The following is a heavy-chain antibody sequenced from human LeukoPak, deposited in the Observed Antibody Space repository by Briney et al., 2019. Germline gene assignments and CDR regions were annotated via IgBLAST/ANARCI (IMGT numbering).Heavy chain of an antibody. J-gene: IGHJ4*02. CDR3: ARESSSSPNSDY. D-gene: IGHD6-13*01. CDR2: IYYSGNT. CDR1: GGSIRSSSHY. V-gene: IGHV4-39*01. Sequence: SETLSLTCTVSGGSIRSSSHYWGWIRQPPGKGLEWIGSIYYSGNTYYNPSLKSRVTISVDTSKNRFSLKLTSVTAADTAVYYCARESSSSPNSDYWGQGTLVTVSS.